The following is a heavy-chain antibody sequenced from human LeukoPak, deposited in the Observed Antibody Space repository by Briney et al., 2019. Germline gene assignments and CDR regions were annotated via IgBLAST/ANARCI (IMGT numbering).Heavy chain of an antibody. Sequence: GGSLRLSCTASGFTFGDYSMSWVRQAPGKGLEYIGFIRTKDFGGTPEYAASVKGRFTISRDDSRGIAYLQMNSLNTEDTAVYYCTRDQTPYYWGQGTLVTVSS. CDR1: GFTFGDYS. J-gene: IGHJ4*02. CDR3: TRDQTPYY. CDR2: IRTKDFGGTP. V-gene: IGHV3-49*04.